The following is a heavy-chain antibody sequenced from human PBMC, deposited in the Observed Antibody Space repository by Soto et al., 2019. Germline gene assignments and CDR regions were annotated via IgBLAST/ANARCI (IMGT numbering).Heavy chain of an antibody. D-gene: IGHD2-2*01. V-gene: IGHV1-3*01. CDR1: GYGYNSYF. CDR3: AQDIAVRHGARVRDS. CDR2: INAGSGNT. J-gene: IGHJ5*01. Sequence: WKAFGYGYNSYFGCWRRHSKKKRLYWMGWINAGSGNTKYAQKFQGGITITRDTSASTVYMDLSSRRSEDTAVYYCAQDIAVRHGARVRDSWGNGPPVP.